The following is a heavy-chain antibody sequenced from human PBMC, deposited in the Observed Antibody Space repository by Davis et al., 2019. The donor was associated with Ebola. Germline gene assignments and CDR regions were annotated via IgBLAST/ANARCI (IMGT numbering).Heavy chain of an antibody. CDR3: VMDCSDANCGVTYFFDF. V-gene: IGHV1-18*01. D-gene: IGHD2-15*01. CDR2: VSAYNDDT. J-gene: IGHJ4*02. Sequence: ASVKVSCKASGGTFSNYAISWVRQAPGQGLEWVGWVSAYNDDTRYARRLQGRVTMTLDTSTSTAYMELRSLTSDDTAMYYCVMDCSDANCGVTYFFDFWGQGTPVTVSS. CDR1: GGTFSNYA.